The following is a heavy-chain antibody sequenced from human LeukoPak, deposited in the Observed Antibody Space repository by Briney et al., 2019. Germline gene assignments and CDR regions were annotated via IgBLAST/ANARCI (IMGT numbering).Heavy chain of an antibody. D-gene: IGHD3-16*02. Sequence: SETLSLTCAVYGGSFSGYYWSWIRQPPGKGLEWIGEINHSGSTNYNPSLKSRVTISVDTSKNQFSLKLSSVTAADTAVYYCSRIDRLDYYCYMDVWGKGTTVTVSS. V-gene: IGHV4-34*01. CDR2: INHSGST. CDR3: SRIDRLDYYCYMDV. CDR1: GGSFSGYY. J-gene: IGHJ6*03.